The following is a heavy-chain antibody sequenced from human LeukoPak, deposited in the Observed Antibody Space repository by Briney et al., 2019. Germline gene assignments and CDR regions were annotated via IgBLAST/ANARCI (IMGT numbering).Heavy chain of an antibody. J-gene: IGHJ6*03. CDR2: INHSGST. Sequence: SETLSLTCAVYGGSFIGYYWSWIRQPPGKGLEWIGEINHSGSTNYNPSLKSRVTISVDTSKNQFSLKLSSVTAADTAVYYCARGTKQLKTYYYMDVWGKGTTVTVSS. V-gene: IGHV4-34*01. D-gene: IGHD6-6*01. CDR1: GGSFIGYY. CDR3: ARGTKQLKTYYYMDV.